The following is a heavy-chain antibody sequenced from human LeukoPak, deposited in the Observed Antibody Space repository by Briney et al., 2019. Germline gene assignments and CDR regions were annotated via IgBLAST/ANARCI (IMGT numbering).Heavy chain of an antibody. V-gene: IGHV3-7*01. J-gene: IGHJ4*02. D-gene: IGHD3-3*01. CDR3: ASCGGTIFPWDY. CDR2: IKQDGSEK. CDR1: GFTFSSYW. Sequence: GGSLRLSCAASGFTFSSYWMSWVRQAPGKGLEWAANIKQDGSEKYYVDSVKGRFTISRDNAKNSLYLQMNSLRAEDTAVYYCASCGGTIFPWDYWGQGPLVTVSS.